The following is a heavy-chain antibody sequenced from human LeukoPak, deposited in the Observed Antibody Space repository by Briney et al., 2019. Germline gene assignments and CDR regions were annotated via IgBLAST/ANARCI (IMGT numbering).Heavy chain of an antibody. CDR3: ARSVQGSSWYVPGDY. CDR1: GGSISSSNW. D-gene: IGHD6-13*01. J-gene: IGHJ4*02. V-gene: IGHV4-4*02. Sequence: IPSETLSLTCAVSGGSISSSNWWSWVRQPPGKGLEWIGEIYHSGSTNYNPSLKSRVTIPVDKSKNQFSLKLSSVTAADTAVYYCARSVQGSSWYVPGDYWGQGTLVTVSS. CDR2: IYHSGST.